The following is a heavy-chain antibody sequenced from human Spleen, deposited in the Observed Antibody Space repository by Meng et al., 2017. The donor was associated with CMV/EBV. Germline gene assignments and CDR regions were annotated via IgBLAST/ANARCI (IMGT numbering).Heavy chain of an antibody. J-gene: IGHJ6*02. CDR2: IRYDGGNK. Sequence: GESLKISCETSGFTFSSFGMHWVRQAPGKGLQWVAFIRYDGGNKYSADSVKGRFTISRDNSKNTLYLQMNSLRAEDTAVYYCARAFQSSKVPLGYGMDVWGQGTTVTVSS. D-gene: IGHD2/OR15-2a*01. CDR3: ARAFQSSKVPLGYGMDV. V-gene: IGHV3-30*02. CDR1: GFTFSSFG.